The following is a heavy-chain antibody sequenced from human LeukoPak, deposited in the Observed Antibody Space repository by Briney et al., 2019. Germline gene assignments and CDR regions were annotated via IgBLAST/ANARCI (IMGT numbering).Heavy chain of an antibody. D-gene: IGHD6-13*01. V-gene: IGHV3-48*03. CDR1: GFTFSSYE. CDR3: ARVGAAAGTGYDY. CDR2: ISSSGSTI. J-gene: IGHJ4*02. Sequence: GGSLRLSCAASGFTFSSYEMNWVRQAPGKGLEWVSYISSSGSTIYYADSVKGRFTISSDNPKNSLYLQMNSLRAEDTAVYYCARVGAAAGTGYDYWGQGTLVTVSS.